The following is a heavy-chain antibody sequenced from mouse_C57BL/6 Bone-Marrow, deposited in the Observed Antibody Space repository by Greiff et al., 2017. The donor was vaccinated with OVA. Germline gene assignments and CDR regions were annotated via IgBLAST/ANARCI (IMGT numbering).Heavy chain of an antibody. V-gene: IGHV5-6*01. Sequence: EVHLVESGGDLVKPGGSLKLSCAASGFTFSSYGMSWVRQTPDKRLEWVATISSGGSYTYYPDSVKGRFTISRDNAKNTLSLQMSSLKSESTAMDYCARDDGYYGAYWGQGTLVTVSA. CDR2: ISSGGSYT. CDR3: ARDDGYYGAY. CDR1: GFTFSSYG. J-gene: IGHJ3*01. D-gene: IGHD2-3*01.